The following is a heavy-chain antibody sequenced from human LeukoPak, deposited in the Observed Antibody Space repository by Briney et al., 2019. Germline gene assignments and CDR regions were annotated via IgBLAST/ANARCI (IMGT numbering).Heavy chain of an antibody. CDR2: ISNSSSYI. CDR3: AREVGDYFDY. Sequence: PGGSLRLSCAASGFTFSSYSMNWVRPAPGKGLEWVSSISNSSSYIYYADSVKGRFTISRDNAKNSLYLQMNSLRAEDTAVYYCAREVGDYFDYWGQGTLVTVSS. J-gene: IGHJ4*02. V-gene: IGHV3-21*01. D-gene: IGHD3-16*01. CDR1: GFTFSSYS.